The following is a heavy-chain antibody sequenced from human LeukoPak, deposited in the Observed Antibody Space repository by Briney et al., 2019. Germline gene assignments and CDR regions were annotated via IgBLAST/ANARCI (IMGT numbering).Heavy chain of an antibody. D-gene: IGHD3-9*01. J-gene: IGHJ5*02. CDR3: ARVNGSSRISILRYYSWFDP. V-gene: IGHV4-39*07. CDR1: GGSISSSSYY. Sequence: SETLSLTCTVSGGSISSSSYYWGWIRQPPGKGLEWTGSIYYSGSTYYNPSLKSRVTISVDTSKNQFSLKLSSVTAADTAVYYCARVNGSSRISILRYYSWFDPWGQGTLVTVSS. CDR2: IYYSGST.